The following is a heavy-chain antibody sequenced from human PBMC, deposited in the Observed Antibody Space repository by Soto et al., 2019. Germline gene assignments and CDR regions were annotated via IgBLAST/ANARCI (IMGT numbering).Heavy chain of an antibody. CDR3: ARGNPYYVFWSGYYTASDYYYYYMDV. V-gene: IGHV4-59*02. D-gene: IGHD3-3*01. CDR2: IYYSGRT. Sequence: SETLSLTCTVSGGSVSSYYWSWIRQSPGKGLEWIGYIYYSGRTKYKPSLKSRVTISVDTSKNQFSLKMSSVTAADTAVYYCARGNPYYVFWSGYYTASDYYYYYMDVWGKGTTVTVSS. J-gene: IGHJ6*03. CDR1: GGSVSSYY.